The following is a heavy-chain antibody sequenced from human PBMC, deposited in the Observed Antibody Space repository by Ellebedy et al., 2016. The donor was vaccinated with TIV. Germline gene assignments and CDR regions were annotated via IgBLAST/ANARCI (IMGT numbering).Heavy chain of an antibody. Sequence: SGPTLVKPTQTLTLXXPFSXXSLTXXRVGVXWIRPPPGEPLELLAFIFWNADKHYSPSLKNRLTIIKDTSKNQVVLTMINMDPVDTATXXCEPTXPAHPVLGDLDIWGQGTVVTVSS. CDR2: IFWNADK. D-gene: IGHD3-16*01. CDR1: XXSLTXXRVG. CDR3: EPTXPAHPVLGDLDI. V-gene: IGHV2-5*01. J-gene: IGHJ3*02.